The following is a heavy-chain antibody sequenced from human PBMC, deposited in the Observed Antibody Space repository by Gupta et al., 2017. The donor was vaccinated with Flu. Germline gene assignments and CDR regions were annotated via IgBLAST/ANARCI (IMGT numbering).Heavy chain of an antibody. D-gene: IGHD5-18*01. V-gene: IGHV3-74*01. J-gene: IGHJ6*01. Sequence: TISRDNAKNTLYLEMNSLRVEDTAVYYCARVRYGSTEGMDVWGQGTMVTVSS. CDR3: ARVRYGSTEGMDV.